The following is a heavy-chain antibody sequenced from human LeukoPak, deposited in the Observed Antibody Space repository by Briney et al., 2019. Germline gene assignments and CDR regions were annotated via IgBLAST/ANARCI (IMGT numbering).Heavy chain of an antibody. CDR1: GFTFSSYA. CDR3: ARGTYGSGSYYMDLKYDY. J-gene: IGHJ4*02. CDR2: ISYDGSNK. V-gene: IGHV3-30-3*01. Sequence: GGSLRLSCAASGFTFSSYAMHWVRQAPGKGLEWVAVISYDGSNKYYADSVKGRFTISRDNSKNTLYLQMNSLRAEDTAVYYCARGTYGSGSYYMDLKYDYWGQGTLVTVSS. D-gene: IGHD3-10*01.